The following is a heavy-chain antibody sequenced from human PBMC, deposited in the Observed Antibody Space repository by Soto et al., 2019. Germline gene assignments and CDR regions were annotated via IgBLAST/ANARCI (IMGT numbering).Heavy chain of an antibody. CDR2: IYWDDDK. V-gene: IGHV2-5*02. D-gene: IGHD3-10*01. Sequence: QITLKESGPTLVKPTQTLTLTCTFSGFSLSTSGVGVGWIRQPPGKALEWLALIYWDDDKRYSPSLKSRLTITKDTSKNQVVLTMTNMDPVDTATYYCAHSTALLWFGELLGWFDPWGQGTLVTVSS. CDR1: GFSLSTSGVG. CDR3: AHSTALLWFGELLGWFDP. J-gene: IGHJ5*02.